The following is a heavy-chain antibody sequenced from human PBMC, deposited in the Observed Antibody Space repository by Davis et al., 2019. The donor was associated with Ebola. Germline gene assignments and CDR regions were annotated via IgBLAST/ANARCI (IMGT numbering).Heavy chain of an antibody. J-gene: IGHJ4*02. CDR2: IYQHGSVP. V-gene: IGHV3-7*03. CDR1: GFTFSSYW. Sequence: GGSLRLSCAASGFTFSSYWMSWVRQAPGHVLEWVSYIYQHGSVPYYVDSVKGRFTISRDNAKNSLYLQMNSLRAEDTAVYYCARVVTIFGVVRLFDYWGQGTLVTVSS. D-gene: IGHD3-3*01. CDR3: ARVVTIFGVVRLFDY.